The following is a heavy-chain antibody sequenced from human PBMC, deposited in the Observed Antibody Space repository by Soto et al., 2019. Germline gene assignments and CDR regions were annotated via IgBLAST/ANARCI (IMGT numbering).Heavy chain of an antibody. Sequence: GTSVKVSCEDSGYSLVNNGRAWVRQAPGQGLEWMGWISPYTGNTHSATKVQGRLTMTTDTSTSTAYMDLGSLTSDDTAVYYCVMVDNYVTPTPQDVWGQGTTVTVSS. CDR1: GYSLVNNG. D-gene: IGHD3-16*01. CDR3: VMVDNYVTPTPQDV. V-gene: IGHV1-18*01. J-gene: IGHJ6*02. CDR2: ISPYTGNT.